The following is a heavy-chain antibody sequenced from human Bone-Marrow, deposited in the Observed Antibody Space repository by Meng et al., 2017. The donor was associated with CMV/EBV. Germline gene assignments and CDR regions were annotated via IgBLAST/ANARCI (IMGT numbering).Heavy chain of an antibody. CDR1: GFTFSDYY. CDR2: ISSSGSTI. D-gene: IGHD4-17*01. V-gene: IGHV3-11*01. Sequence: GESLKISCAASGFTFSDYYMTWIRQAPGKGLEWVSYISSSGSTIYYADSAKGRFTISRDNAKNSLYLQMNSLRAEDTAVYYCARENGVFYGDYIDYWGQGTLVTVSS. CDR3: ARENGVFYGDYIDY. J-gene: IGHJ4*02.